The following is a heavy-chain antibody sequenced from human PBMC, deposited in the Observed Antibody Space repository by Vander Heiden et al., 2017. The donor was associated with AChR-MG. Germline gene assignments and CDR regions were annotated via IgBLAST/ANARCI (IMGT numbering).Heavy chain of an antibody. Sequence: EVQPLESGGGLVQPGGSLRLSCAASGFRFNYSALPWVRQAPGKGLEWVSTISKGADDTYYADSVKARFTISRDNSQNTLYLQMNSLRVEDTAVYYCAKNPRVVQGIRFSYYYYMDVWGKGTTVTVSS. D-gene: IGHD3-10*01. V-gene: IGHV3-23*01. J-gene: IGHJ6*03. CDR3: AKNPRVVQGIRFSYYYYMDV. CDR2: ISKGADDT. CDR1: GFRFNYSA.